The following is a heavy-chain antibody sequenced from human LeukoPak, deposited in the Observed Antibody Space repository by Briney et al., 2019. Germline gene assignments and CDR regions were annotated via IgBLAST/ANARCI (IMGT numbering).Heavy chain of an antibody. D-gene: IGHD1-26*01. CDR1: GFTFTSYG. J-gene: IGHJ4*02. CDR2: IWDDGNNK. CDR3: ARRGGSYNDY. Sequence: GGSLRLSCAASGFTFTSYGMHWVRQAPGKGLDWVALIWDDGNNKYYADSVKGRFTISRDNAKNTLYLQMSSLRAGDTAVYYCARRGGSYNDYWGQGTLVTVSS. V-gene: IGHV3-33*01.